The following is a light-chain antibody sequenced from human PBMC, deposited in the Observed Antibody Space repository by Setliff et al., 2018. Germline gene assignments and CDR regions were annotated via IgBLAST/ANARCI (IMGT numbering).Light chain of an antibody. CDR3: SSFAGNYTVI. J-gene: IGLJ2*01. CDR2: DVS. V-gene: IGLV2-11*01. CDR1: SSDVGGYKF. Sequence: VLTQPRSVFGSPGQSVTVSCTGTSSDVGGYKFVSWYQQYPGKVPRLMIYDVSKRPLGVPDRFSGSKSANTASLTISGLQAEDEADYYCSSFAGNYTVIFGGGTKVTVL.